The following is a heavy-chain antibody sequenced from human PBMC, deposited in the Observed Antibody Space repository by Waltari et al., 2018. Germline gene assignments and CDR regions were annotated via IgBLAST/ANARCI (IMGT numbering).Heavy chain of an antibody. CDR1: GFTFSSYG. CDR3: AKARRAGYFQH. Sequence: QVQLVESGGGVVQPGGSLRLSCAASGFTFSSYGMHWVRQAPGKGLAWVACIRYDGSNKYYADSVKGRFTISRDNSKNTLYLQMNSLRAEDTAVYYCAKARRAGYFQHWGQGTLVTVSS. CDR2: IRYDGSNK. J-gene: IGHJ1*01. V-gene: IGHV3-30*02.